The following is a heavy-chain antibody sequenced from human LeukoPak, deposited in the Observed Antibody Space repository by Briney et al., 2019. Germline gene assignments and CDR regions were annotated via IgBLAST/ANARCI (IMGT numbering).Heavy chain of an antibody. Sequence: ASVRVSCKASGYTFTIYGISWVRQAPGQGLEWMGWISGFNGATNYAQKFQSRVTMTLDTSTNTTYMDLRTVTPDDTAIYYCARALPGAATAHNWFDPWGQGTLVTVSS. J-gene: IGHJ5*02. CDR3: ARALPGAATAHNWFDP. CDR2: ISGFNGAT. V-gene: IGHV1-18*01. D-gene: IGHD1-1*01. CDR1: GYTFTIYG.